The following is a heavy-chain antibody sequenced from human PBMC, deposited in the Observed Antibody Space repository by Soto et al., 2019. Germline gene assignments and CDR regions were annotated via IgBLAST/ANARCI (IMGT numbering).Heavy chain of an antibody. Sequence: QVQLQQWGAGPLRPLETLSLTCGVSGGSFSGYYWAWIRQSPGKGLEWTGEINDRGSINYNPFLKSRVSISVDTSKNHYSLNLRSVTAADTAVYYCARESHDILTGPPWVWYFDLWGRGTLVTVSS. J-gene: IGHJ2*01. V-gene: IGHV4-34*01. CDR1: GGSFSGYY. CDR2: INDRGSI. CDR3: ARESHDILTGPPWVWYFDL. D-gene: IGHD3-9*01.